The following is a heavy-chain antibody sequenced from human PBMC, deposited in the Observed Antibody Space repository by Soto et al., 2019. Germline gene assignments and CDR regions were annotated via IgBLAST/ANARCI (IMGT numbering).Heavy chain of an antibody. CDR2: IKSKTDGGTT. J-gene: IGHJ4*02. CDR3: TTESPEVVTTVRPAGKNLDY. Sequence: GGSLRLSCAASGFTFSNAWMNWVRQAPGKGLEWVGRIKSKTDGGTTDYAAPVKGRFTISRDDSKNTLYLQMNSLKTEDTAVYYCTTESPEVVTTVRPAGKNLDYWGQGTLVTVSS. V-gene: IGHV3-15*07. CDR1: GFTFSNAW. D-gene: IGHD4-17*01.